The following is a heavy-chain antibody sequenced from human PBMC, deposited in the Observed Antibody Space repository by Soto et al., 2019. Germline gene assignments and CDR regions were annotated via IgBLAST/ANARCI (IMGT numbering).Heavy chain of an antibody. Sequence: PSETLSLTCTVSVGSISGYYWSWIRQPPGKGLEWIGYIYYSGSTNYNPSLKSRVTISIDTSKNQFSLKLSSVTAADTAVYYCARTYYDFWSGYWRWFDPWGQGTLVTVSS. J-gene: IGHJ5*02. CDR2: IYYSGST. V-gene: IGHV4-59*01. CDR3: ARTYYDFWSGYWRWFDP. CDR1: VGSISGYY. D-gene: IGHD3-3*01.